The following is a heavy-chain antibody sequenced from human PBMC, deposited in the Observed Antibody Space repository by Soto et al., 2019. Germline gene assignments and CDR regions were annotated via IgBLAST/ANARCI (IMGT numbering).Heavy chain of an antibody. CDR2: LSYDGSNK. CDR1: GFTFSSYG. J-gene: IGHJ4*02. Sequence: QVQLVESGGGVVQPGRSLRLSCAASGFTFSSYGMHWVRQAPGKGLEWVAVLSYDGSNKYYADSVKGRFTISRDNSKNTLYLQMNSLRAEDTAVYYCAKDPRPFGYYDSSGYQDWGQGTLVTVSS. V-gene: IGHV3-30*18. CDR3: AKDPRPFGYYDSSGYQD. D-gene: IGHD3-22*01.